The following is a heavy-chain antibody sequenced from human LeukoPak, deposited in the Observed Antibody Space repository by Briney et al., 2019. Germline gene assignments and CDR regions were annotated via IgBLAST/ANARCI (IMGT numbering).Heavy chain of an antibody. CDR1: GGSFSGYY. J-gene: IGHJ4*02. CDR2: INHSGST. CDR3: ARGEYGSNIDY. D-gene: IGHD3-10*01. V-gene: IGHV4-34*01. Sequence: SETLSLTCAVYGGSFSGYYWSWIRQPPGKGLEWIGEINHSGSTNYNPSLKSRVTISVDTSKNQFSLKLSSVTAADTAVYYCARGEYGSNIDYWGQGTLVTVSS.